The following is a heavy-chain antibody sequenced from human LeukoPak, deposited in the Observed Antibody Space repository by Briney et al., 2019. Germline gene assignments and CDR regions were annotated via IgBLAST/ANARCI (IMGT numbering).Heavy chain of an antibody. CDR3: ARLSRTGGHYTSPTLRVPFYGLDV. CDR1: GGSITSDY. V-gene: IGHV4-59*01. Sequence: SETLSLTCTVSGGSITSDYWTWIRQAPGKGLEWIGYIYYSGTTNYNPSLKSRATISLDTSKTQSSLKLRSVTAADTAVYYCARLSRTGGHYTSPTLRVPFYGLDVWGQGTTVTVSS. J-gene: IGHJ6*02. CDR2: IYYSGTT. D-gene: IGHD2-8*02.